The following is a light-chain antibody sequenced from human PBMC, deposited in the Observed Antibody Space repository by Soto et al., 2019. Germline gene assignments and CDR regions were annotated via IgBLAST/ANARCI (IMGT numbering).Light chain of an antibody. CDR1: SSDVGPYNY. J-gene: IGLJ1*01. CDR2: EVT. V-gene: IGLV2-8*01. CDR3: SSYASGNSYV. Sequence: QSVLTQPPSASGSPGQSVTISCTGTSSDVGPYNYVSWYQQHPGNPPKLMIYEVTKRPSGVPDRFSGAKSGNTASLTVSGLQAEDEADYYCSSYASGNSYVFGSGTKLTVL.